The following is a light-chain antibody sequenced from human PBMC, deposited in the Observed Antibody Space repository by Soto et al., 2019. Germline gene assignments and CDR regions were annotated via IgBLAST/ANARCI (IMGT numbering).Light chain of an antibody. V-gene: IGKV1-5*01. CDR3: QQNNSYS. CDR1: QSVSNW. J-gene: IGKJ1*01. CDR2: RAS. Sequence: DIEMTQSPATLPASVGDRVTISCRASQSVSNWLAWYQQKPGTAPKLLIYRASSWESGVPSRFSGSGSGTETTLTIRSLPHDYFANYYRQQNNSYSFGQGTKVDIK.